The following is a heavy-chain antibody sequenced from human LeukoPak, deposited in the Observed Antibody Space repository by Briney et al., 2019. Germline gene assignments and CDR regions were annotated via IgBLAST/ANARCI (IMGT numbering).Heavy chain of an antibody. CDR3: AREAGSGSYPIDY. Sequence: PGGSLRLSCTVSGFDLSRYWMSWVRQAPGKGLEWVANINQDGKDKNFVDAVKGRITISRDNAKNSLYLQMNSLRAEDTALYYCAREAGSGSYPIDYWGQGTLVTVSS. V-gene: IGHV3-7*03. CDR1: GFDLSRYW. J-gene: IGHJ4*02. CDR2: INQDGKDK. D-gene: IGHD1-26*01.